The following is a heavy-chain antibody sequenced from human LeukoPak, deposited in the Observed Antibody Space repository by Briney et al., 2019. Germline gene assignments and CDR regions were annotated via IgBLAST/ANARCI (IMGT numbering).Heavy chain of an antibody. D-gene: IGHD3-16*01. V-gene: IGHV4-31*03. CDR2: IYYSGST. CDR3: ARHDYGGGNDY. J-gene: IGHJ4*02. CDR1: GGSISSGGYY. Sequence: SETLSLTCTVFGGSISSGGYYWSWIRQHPGKGLEWIGYIYYSGSTYYNPSLKSRVTISVDTSKNQFSLKLSSVTAADTAVYYCARHDYGGGNDYWGQGTLVTVSS.